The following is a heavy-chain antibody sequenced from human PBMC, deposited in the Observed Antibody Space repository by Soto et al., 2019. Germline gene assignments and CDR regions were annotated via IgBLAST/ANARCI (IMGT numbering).Heavy chain of an antibody. J-gene: IGHJ2*01. Sequence: EVQLVESGGGLVQPGGSLRLSCAASGFIFSNYWMYWVRQAPGKGLVWVSRISSEGSSTRYADSVKGRFTISRDNAKNPLYLQMNILRAEDTAVYYGARDGVAVAGPGWYFDLWGRGALVTVSS. CDR2: ISSEGSST. CDR3: ARDGVAVAGPGWYFDL. V-gene: IGHV3-74*01. CDR1: GFIFSNYW. D-gene: IGHD6-19*01.